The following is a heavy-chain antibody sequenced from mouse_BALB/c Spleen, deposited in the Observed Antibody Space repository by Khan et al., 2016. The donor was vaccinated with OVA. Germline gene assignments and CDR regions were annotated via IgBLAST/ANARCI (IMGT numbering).Heavy chain of an antibody. Sequence: QVQLQQSGTELVRPGVSVKISCKGSGYTFTDYTMHWVRQSHAKSIEWIGVISTFYGDVTYNQKFKGKDTMTVDKSSSTAYMELARLTSEDSAIYYCTRGSGGYRFVYWGQGTLVTVSA. CDR3: TRGSGGYRFVY. CDR1: GYTFTDYT. D-gene: IGHD1-3*01. CDR2: ISTFYGDV. J-gene: IGHJ3*01. V-gene: IGHV1S137*01.